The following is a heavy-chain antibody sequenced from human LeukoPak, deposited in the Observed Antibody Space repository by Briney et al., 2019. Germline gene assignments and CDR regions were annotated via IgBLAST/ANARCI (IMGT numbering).Heavy chain of an antibody. D-gene: IGHD2-2*01. J-gene: IGHJ5*02. V-gene: IGHV3-23*01. CDR1: GFTFSSYA. CDR3: AKDIVVVPAAPGDWFDP. CDR2: ISGSGGST. Sequence: GGSLRLSCAASGFTFSSYAMSWVRQAPGKGLEWVSAISGSGGSTYYADSVKGRFTISRDNSKNTLYLQMNSLRAEDTAVYYCAKDIVVVPAAPGDWFDPWGQGTLVTVSS.